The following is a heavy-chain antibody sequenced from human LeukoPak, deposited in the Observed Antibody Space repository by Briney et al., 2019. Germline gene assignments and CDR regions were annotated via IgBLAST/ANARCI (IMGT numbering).Heavy chain of an antibody. V-gene: IGHV3-30-3*01. Sequence: PGGSLRLSCAASGFTFSSYAMHWVRQAPGKGLEWVAVISYDGSNKYYADSVKGRFTISRDNSENTLYLQMNSLRAEDTAVYYCARGYYYDSGPDAFDIWGQGTMATVSS. D-gene: IGHD3-22*01. CDR2: ISYDGSNK. CDR3: ARGYYYDSGPDAFDI. J-gene: IGHJ3*02. CDR1: GFTFSSYA.